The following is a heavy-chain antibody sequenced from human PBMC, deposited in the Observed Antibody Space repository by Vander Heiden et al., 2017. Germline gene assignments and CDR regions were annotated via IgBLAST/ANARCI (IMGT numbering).Heavy chain of an antibody. CDR2: IYWDDDK. V-gene: IGHV2-5*02. Sequence: QITLKESGPTLVKPTQTLTLTCTFSGFSLSTSGVGVGWIRQPPGKALEWLALIYWDDDKRYSPSMKSRLTITKDTSKNQVVLTRTNMDPVETATYYCAHRHLLSIVWSPYLGGYFDYWGQGTLVTVYS. CDR3: AHRHLLSIVWSPYLGGYFDY. D-gene: IGHD3-3*01. CDR1: GFSLSTSGVG. J-gene: IGHJ4*02.